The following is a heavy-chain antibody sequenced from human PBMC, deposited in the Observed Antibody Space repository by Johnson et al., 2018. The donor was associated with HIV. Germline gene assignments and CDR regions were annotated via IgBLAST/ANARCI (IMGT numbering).Heavy chain of an antibody. D-gene: IGHD4-23*01. CDR1: GFTFSSYW. CDR2: ISGCGGST. J-gene: IGHJ3*02. Sequence: VQLVESGGGLVQPGRSLRLSCAASGFTFSSYWMSWVRKAPGEGLEWVSAISGCGGSTYYADSVKGRLSISRDNSKNTLYLQMNSLRAEDTAVYYCAKEAYGGNSPHAFDIWGQGTMVTVSS. CDR3: AKEAYGGNSPHAFDI. V-gene: IGHV3-23*04.